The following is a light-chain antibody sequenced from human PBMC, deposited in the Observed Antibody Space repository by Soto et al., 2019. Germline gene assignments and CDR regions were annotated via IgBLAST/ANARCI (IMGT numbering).Light chain of an antibody. CDR1: SSEVGGYNY. CDR3: SSYTYSNTQV. J-gene: IGLJ1*01. V-gene: IGLV2-14*01. CDR2: DVS. Sequence: QSALTQPASVSGSPGQSITISCTGNSSEVGGYNYVSWHQQHPGKVPKLIFYDVSSRPSGVSIRFSGSKSGNTASLTISGLQFEDEADYYCSSYTYSNTQVFGSGTKVTVL.